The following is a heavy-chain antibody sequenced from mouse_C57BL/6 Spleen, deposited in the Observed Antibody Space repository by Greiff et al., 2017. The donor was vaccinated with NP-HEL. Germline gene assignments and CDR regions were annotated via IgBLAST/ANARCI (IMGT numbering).Heavy chain of an antibody. CDR1: GFTFSDYG. V-gene: IGHV5-17*01. J-gene: IGHJ1*03. CDR2: ISSGSSNI. CDR3: ARSLWDDGYFDV. Sequence: EVQLVESGGGLVKPGGSLKLSCAASGFTFSDYGMHWVRQAPEQGLEWVAYISSGSSNIYYADTVKGRFTISRDNAKNTLCRQMTSLRSEDTAMYYCARSLWDDGYFDVWGTGTTVTVSS. D-gene: IGHD4-1*01.